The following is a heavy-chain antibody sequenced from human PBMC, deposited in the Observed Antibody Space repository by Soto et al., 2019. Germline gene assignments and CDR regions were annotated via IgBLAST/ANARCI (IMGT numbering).Heavy chain of an antibody. D-gene: IGHD6-13*01. V-gene: IGHV3-72*01. CDR3: ARSGRASTTWSDDAFDI. CDR2: TRNKANSYNR. CDR1: GFTFSDHD. Sequence: EVQLVESGGGLVQPGGSLRLSCAASGFTFSDHDMDWVRQAPGKGLEWVGRTRNKANSYNREYAASVKGRLTISRDDSKNSLYLQMNGLQGEDKAVYYCARSGRASTTWSDDAFDIWGQGTMVTVSS. J-gene: IGHJ3*02.